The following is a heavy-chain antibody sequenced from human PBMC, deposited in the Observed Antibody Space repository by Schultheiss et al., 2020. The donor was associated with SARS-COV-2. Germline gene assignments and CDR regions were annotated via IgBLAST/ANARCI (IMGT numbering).Heavy chain of an antibody. J-gene: IGHJ4*02. D-gene: IGHD1-26*01. CDR3: ATADPRVGAPDY. CDR1: GGSISSGGYY. V-gene: IGHV4-61*08. CDR2: IYYSGST. Sequence: SQTLSLTCTVSGGSISSGGYYWSWIRQHPGKGLEWIGYIYYSGSTNYNPSLKSRVTISVDTSKNQFSLKLSSVTAADTAVYYCATADPRVGAPDYWGQGTLVTVSS.